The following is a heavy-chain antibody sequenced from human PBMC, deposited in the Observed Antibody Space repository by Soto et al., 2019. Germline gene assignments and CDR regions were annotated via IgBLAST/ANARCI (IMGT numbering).Heavy chain of an antibody. Sequence: EVQLVESGGGLVQPGGSLRLSCAASGLTVSSNYMTWVRQAPGKGLEWVSVIYSGGNTNYADSVEGRFSISRDNSKNTLNLQMNSLRIEDTDVYYCAGDSTGRTYSSWGQGTLVTVSS. CDR2: IYSGGNT. CDR1: GLTVSSNY. D-gene: IGHD1-1*01. V-gene: IGHV3-66*01. J-gene: IGHJ5*02. CDR3: AGDSTGRTYSS.